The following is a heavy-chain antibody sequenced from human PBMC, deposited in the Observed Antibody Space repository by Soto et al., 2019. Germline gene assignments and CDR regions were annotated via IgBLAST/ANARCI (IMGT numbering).Heavy chain of an antibody. D-gene: IGHD3-22*01. J-gene: IGHJ4*02. CDR1: GFTFSNAW. V-gene: IGHV3-15*07. CDR3: TTDRYYYDSSGYYPNFDY. Sequence: GGSLRLSCAASGFTFSNAWMNWVRQAPGKGLEWVGRIKSKTDGGTTDYAAPVKGRFTISRDDSKNTLYLQMNSLKTEDTAVYYCTTDRYYYDSSGYYPNFDYWGQGTLVTVSS. CDR2: IKSKTDGGTT.